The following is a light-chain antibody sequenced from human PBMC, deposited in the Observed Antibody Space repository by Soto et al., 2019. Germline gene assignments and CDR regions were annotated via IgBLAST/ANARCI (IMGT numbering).Light chain of an antibody. CDR1: SSNIGNNY. CDR2: DNY. J-gene: IGLJ3*02. Sequence: QSALTQPPSVSAAPGQKVTISCSGSSSNIGNNYVSWYRQFPGTAPKLLIYDNYKRPSGIPDRFSGSKSGTSATLGITGLQTGDEAVYYCGTWDSSLSAGGVFGGGTKLTVL. V-gene: IGLV1-51*01. CDR3: GTWDSSLSAGGV.